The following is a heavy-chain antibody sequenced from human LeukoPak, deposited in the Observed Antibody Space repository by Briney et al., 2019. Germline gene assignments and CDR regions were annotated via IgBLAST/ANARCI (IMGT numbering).Heavy chain of an antibody. CDR2: IKEDGSKQ. V-gene: IGHV3-7*01. Sequence: PGGSLRLSCAASGFTFDDYGMSWVRQAPGKGLEWVANIKEDGSKQYYVDSVKGRFTISRDNDKKSLYLQMNGLRAEDTAVYYCARHRRNCDTTTCEFSWFDPWGQGTQVTVSS. D-gene: IGHD2/OR15-2a*01. CDR1: GFTFDDYG. J-gene: IGHJ5*02. CDR3: ARHRRNCDTTTCEFSWFDP.